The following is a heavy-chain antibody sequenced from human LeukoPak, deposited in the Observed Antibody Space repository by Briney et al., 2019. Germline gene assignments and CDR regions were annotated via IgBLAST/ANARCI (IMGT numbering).Heavy chain of an antibody. CDR1: GFSFSNYW. CDR2: IKQGGSQK. J-gene: IGHJ4*02. V-gene: IGHV3-7*01. CDR3: ASDLFSSGDF. D-gene: IGHD6-19*01. Sequence: GGSLRLSCVASGFSFSNYWMSWVRQAPGKGLEWVANIKQGGSQKNYVDSVKGRFTISRDNAKNSLYLQMNSLRAEDTAVYYCASDLFSSGDFWGQGILVAVSS.